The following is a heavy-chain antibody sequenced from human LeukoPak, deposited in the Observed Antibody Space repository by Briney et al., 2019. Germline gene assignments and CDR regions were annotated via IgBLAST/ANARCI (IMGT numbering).Heavy chain of an antibody. CDR1: GFTFSSYA. J-gene: IGHJ4*02. Sequence: GRSLRLSCAASGFTFSSYAMHWVRQAPGKGLEWVAVISYDGSNKYYADSAKGRFTISRGNSKNTLYLQMNSLRAEDTAVYYCARDGPSIATRYYFDYWGQGTLVTVSS. CDR3: ARDGPSIATRYYFDY. V-gene: IGHV3-30-3*01. D-gene: IGHD6-6*01. CDR2: ISYDGSNK.